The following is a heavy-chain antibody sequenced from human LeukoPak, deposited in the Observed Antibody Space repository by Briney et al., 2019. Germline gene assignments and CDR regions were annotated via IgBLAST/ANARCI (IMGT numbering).Heavy chain of an antibody. J-gene: IGHJ4*02. CDR2: ISSNGGST. V-gene: IGHV3-64D*06. D-gene: IGHD6-13*01. Sequence: PGGSLRLSCSASGFTFSSYAMHWVRQAPGKGLEYVPAISSNGGSTYYADSVKGRFTISRDNSKNTLYLQMSSLRAEDTAVYYCVKDQKAAAACFDYWGQGTLVTVSS. CDR3: VKDQKAAAACFDY. CDR1: GFTFSSYA.